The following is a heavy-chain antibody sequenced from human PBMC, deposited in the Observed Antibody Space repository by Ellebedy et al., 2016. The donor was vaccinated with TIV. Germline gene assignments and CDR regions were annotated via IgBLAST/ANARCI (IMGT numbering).Heavy chain of an antibody. Sequence: ASVKVSCKASGYTFTGYFVHWVRQAPGQGLEWMGWINSNSGGTNYEQKFQGRVSMTRDTSISTAYMELSSLKFDDTAIYYCARTRGSSSAELDPWGQGTLVTVSS. J-gene: IGHJ5*02. D-gene: IGHD6-6*01. CDR2: INSNSGGT. V-gene: IGHV1-2*02. CDR1: GYTFTGYF. CDR3: ARTRGSSSAELDP.